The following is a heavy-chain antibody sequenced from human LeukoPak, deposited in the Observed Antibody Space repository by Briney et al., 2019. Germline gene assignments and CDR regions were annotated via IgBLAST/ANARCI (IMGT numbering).Heavy chain of an antibody. CDR3: ARHVVGAAAGRLAYYYMDV. J-gene: IGHJ6*03. CDR2: IYYSGTT. CDR1: GGSFSAYY. V-gene: IGHV4-59*05. D-gene: IGHD6-13*01. Sequence: SETLSLTCAVYGGSFSAYYWSWIRQPAGKGLEWIGSIYYSGTTYYNPSLKSRVTISVDTSKNQFSLKLSSVTAADTAVYYCARHVVGAAAGRLAYYYMDVWGKGTTVTISS.